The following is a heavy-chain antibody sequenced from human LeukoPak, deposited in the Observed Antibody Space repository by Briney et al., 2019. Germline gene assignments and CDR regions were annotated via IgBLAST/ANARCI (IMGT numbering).Heavy chain of an antibody. CDR2: IDESGYKT. V-gene: IGHV3-23*05. CDR3: ANRIRGSAY. D-gene: IGHD3-10*01. Sequence: GGSLRLSCEASGLIFSSYDLSWVRQAPGKGLEWVSDIDESGYKTYYADSVKGRFTISRDNSKDTLYLHMNSLRVEDTAIYYCANRIRGSAYWGQGTLVTVSS. CDR1: GLIFSSYD. J-gene: IGHJ4*02.